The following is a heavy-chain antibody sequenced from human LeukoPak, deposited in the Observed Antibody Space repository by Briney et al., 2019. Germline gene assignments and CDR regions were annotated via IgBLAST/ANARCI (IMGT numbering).Heavy chain of an antibody. CDR2: VSPHSGGT. CDR1: GYTFTVYY. J-gene: IGHJ4*02. CDR3: AKTDNKYDSRLILN. Sequence: GASVKVSCKSSGYTFTVYYMHWVRQAPGQGLEWMGWVSPHSGGTNYAQKFHGRVTMTRETSITTAYMELSSLRSDDTAIYYCAKTDNKYDSRLILNWGQGTQVKVSS. V-gene: IGHV1-2*02. D-gene: IGHD3-22*01.